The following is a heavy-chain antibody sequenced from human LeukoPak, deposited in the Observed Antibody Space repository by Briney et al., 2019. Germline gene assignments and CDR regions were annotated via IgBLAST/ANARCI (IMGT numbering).Heavy chain of an antibody. V-gene: IGHV1-18*01. CDR1: GYTFTSYG. CDR2: ITGYNGDT. J-gene: IGHJ5*02. Sequence: EASVKVSCKASGYTFTSYGITWVRHAPGQGLEWMAWITGYNGDTNYAQNVQGRVTMTTDTSTSTAYMELRSLRSDDTAVYYCARAPGTLYCSGIGCLNWFDPWGQGTLVTVSS. CDR3: ARAPGTLYCSGIGCLNWFDP. D-gene: IGHD2-15*01.